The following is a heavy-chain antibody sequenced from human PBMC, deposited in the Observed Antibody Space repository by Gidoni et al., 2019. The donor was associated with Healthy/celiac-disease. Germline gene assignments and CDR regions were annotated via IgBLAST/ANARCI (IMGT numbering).Heavy chain of an antibody. CDR3: ARGGATTENNWFDP. CDR2: INWNGGST. CDR1: GLPFDDYG. Sequence: EVQLVESGGGVVRPGGYLRLSGEDSGLPFDDYGMSRFLQAPGKGLEWVSGINWNGGSTGYADSVKGRFTISRDNAKNSLYLQMNSLRAEDTALYYCARGGATTENNWFDPWGQGTLVTVSS. V-gene: IGHV3-20*04. J-gene: IGHJ5*02. D-gene: IGHD1-26*01.